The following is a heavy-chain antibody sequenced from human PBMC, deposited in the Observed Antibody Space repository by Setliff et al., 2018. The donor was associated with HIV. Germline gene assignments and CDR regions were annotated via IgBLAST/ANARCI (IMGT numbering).Heavy chain of an antibody. CDR2: VIPIFDKT. Sequence: ASVKVSCKASGGTFSNYALSWVRQAPAQGLEWMGGVIPIFDKTTYAQKFQGRVTITADEATNTVFMELSNLRSDDTAVYYCARDRPHQHYFELYSFYYMELWGKGTTVTVSS. D-gene: IGHD3-10*01. CDR3: ARDRPHQHYFELYSFYYMEL. V-gene: IGHV1-69*13. J-gene: IGHJ6*03. CDR1: GGTFSNYA.